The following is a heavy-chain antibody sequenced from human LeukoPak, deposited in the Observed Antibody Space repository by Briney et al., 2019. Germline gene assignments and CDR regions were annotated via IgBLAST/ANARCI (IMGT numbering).Heavy chain of an antibody. CDR1: GFTFSSYA. Sequence: GGSLRLSCAASGFTFSSYAMSWVRQAPGKGLEWVSYISSSSSTIYYADSVKGRFTISRDNAKNSLYLQMNSLRDEDTAVYYCTRDRPGRPGATTGYWGQGTLVTVSS. J-gene: IGHJ4*02. CDR2: ISSSSSTI. CDR3: TRDRPGRPGATTGY. V-gene: IGHV3-48*02. D-gene: IGHD1-26*01.